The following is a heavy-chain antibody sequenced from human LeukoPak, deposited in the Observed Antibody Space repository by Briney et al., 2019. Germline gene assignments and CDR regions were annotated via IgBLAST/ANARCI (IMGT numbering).Heavy chain of an antibody. D-gene: IGHD5-18*01. Sequence: ASVKVSCKASGYTFTSYDINWVRQATGQGLEWMGWMNPNSGNTGYAQKFQGRVTMTRNTSISTAYMELSSLRSEDTAVYYCARLGVYDGNSYGSYWGQGTLGTVSS. V-gene: IGHV1-8*01. CDR3: ARLGVYDGNSYGSY. J-gene: IGHJ4*02. CDR1: GYTFTSYD. CDR2: MNPNSGNT.